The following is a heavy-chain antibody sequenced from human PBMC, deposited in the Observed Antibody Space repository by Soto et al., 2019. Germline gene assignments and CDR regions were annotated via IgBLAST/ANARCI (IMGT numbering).Heavy chain of an antibody. CDR3: ASTVTADY. CDR1: GFTFSSYS. CDR2: ISSSSGSI. V-gene: IGHV3-21*01. D-gene: IGHD4-17*01. Sequence: EVQLVESGGGLVKPGGSLRLSCAASGFTFSSYSMNWVRQAPGKGLEWVSSISSSSGSIYYADSVKGRFTISRDNAKNSLYLQMNSLRDEDTAIYYCASTVTADYWGQGTLVTVSS. J-gene: IGHJ4*02.